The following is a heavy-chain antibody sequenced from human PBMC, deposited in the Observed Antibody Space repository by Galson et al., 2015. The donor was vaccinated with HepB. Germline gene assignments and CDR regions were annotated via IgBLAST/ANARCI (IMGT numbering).Heavy chain of an antibody. CDR2: ISYDGSNK. CDR3: AKDGGPYGGHIGVYYFDY. Sequence: SLRLSCAASGFTFSSYGMHWVRQAPGKGLEWVAVISYDGSNKYYADSVKGRFTISRDNSKNTLYLQMNSLRAEDTAVYYCAKDGGPYGGHIGVYYFDYWGQGTLVTVSS. J-gene: IGHJ4*02. D-gene: IGHD4-23*01. CDR1: GFTFSSYG. V-gene: IGHV3-30*18.